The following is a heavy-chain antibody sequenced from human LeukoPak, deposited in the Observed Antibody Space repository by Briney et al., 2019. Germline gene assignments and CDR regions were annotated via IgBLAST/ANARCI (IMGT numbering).Heavy chain of an antibody. CDR2: INPNSGDT. V-gene: IGHV1-2*06. D-gene: IGHD5-24*01. J-gene: IGHJ5*02. CDR3: ARELGVGDGYNSHVNRNWFDP. CDR1: GYTFTGYY. Sequence: ASVKVSCKASGYTFTGYYMHWVRQAPGQGLEWMGRINPNSGDTNYAQKFQGRVTMTRDTSISTAYMELSRLRSEDTAVYYCARELGVGDGYNSHVNRNWFDPWGQGTLVTVSS.